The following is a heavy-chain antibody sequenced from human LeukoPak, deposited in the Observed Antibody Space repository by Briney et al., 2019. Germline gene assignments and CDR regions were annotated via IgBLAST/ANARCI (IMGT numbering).Heavy chain of an antibody. CDR3: ARDSGAYYDFWSGYYTSEAFDI. V-gene: IGHV3-21*01. CDR2: ISSSSSYI. Sequence: GGSLRLSCAASGFTFSSYSMNWVRQAPGKGLEWVSSISSSSSYIYYADSVKGRFTISRDNAKNSLYLQMSSLRAEDTAVYYCARDSGAYYDFWSGYYTSEAFDIWGQGTMVTVSS. D-gene: IGHD3-3*01. CDR1: GFTFSSYS. J-gene: IGHJ3*02.